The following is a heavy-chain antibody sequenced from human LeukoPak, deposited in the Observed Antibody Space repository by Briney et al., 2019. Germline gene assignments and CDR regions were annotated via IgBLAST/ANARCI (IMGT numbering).Heavy chain of an antibody. D-gene: IGHD6-19*01. CDR1: GFTFSSYG. Sequence: GSLRLSCAASGFTFSSYGMHWVRQAPGKGLEWIGEINHSGSTNYNPSLKSRVTISVDTSKNQFSLKLSSVTAADTAVYYCARALRSYSSGWYSWFDPWGQGTLVTVSS. V-gene: IGHV4-34*01. CDR2: INHSGST. J-gene: IGHJ5*02. CDR3: ARALRSYSSGWYSWFDP.